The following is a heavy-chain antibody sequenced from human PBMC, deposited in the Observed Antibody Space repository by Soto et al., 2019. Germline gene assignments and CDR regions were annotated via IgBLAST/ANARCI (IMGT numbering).Heavy chain of an antibody. CDR3: AKDEGSGWYYFDY. CDR1: GLTFSSYA. J-gene: IGHJ4*02. V-gene: IGHV3-23*01. CDR2: ISGTSGRT. Sequence: EVQLLESGGGLVQPGGSLRLSCAASGLTFSSYAMNWVRQAPGKGLAWVSSISGTSGRTYYADSVEGRFTISRDNSKNTLYLQIDSLRAEDTAVYYCAKDEGSGWYYFDYWGQGTLVSVSS. D-gene: IGHD6-19*01.